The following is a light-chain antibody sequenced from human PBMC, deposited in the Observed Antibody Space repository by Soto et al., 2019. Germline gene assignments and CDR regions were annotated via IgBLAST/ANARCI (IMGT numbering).Light chain of an antibody. V-gene: IGKV3-15*01. Sequence: EVVMTQSPATLSVSPGELATLSCRASQSVNNNLAWYQQKPGRAPRLLIYGASTRATGVPARFTASGSGTEFTLTIRSLQSEDFGIYFCQEYNDWPPLTVGGGTKVDIK. CDR3: QEYNDWPPLT. CDR1: QSVNNN. CDR2: GAS. J-gene: IGKJ4*01.